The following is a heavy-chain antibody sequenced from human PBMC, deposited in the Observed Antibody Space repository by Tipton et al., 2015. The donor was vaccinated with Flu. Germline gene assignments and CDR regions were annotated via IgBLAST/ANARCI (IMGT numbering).Heavy chain of an antibody. J-gene: IGHJ5*02. D-gene: IGHD3-3*01. CDR1: GGSISSSNW. V-gene: IGHV4-4*02. CDR2: IYHSGST. CDR3: ARVHTYYDFWSGYHVGWFDP. Sequence: TLSLTCAVSGGSISSSNWWSWVRQPPGKGLEWIGEIYHSGSTNYNPSLKSRVTISVHKSKNQFSLKLSSVTAADTAVYYCARVHTYYDFWSGYHVGWFDPWGQGTLVTVSS.